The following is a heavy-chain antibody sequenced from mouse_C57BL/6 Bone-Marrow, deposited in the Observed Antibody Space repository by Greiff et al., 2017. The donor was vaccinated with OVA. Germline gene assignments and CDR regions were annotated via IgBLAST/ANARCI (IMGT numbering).Heavy chain of an antibody. CDR2: IYPRSGNT. CDR3: AREEEYAWCAY. Sequence: QVQLQQSGAELARPGASVKLSCKASGYTFTSYGISWVKQRTGQGLEWIGEIYPRSGNTYYNEKFKGRATLTADKSSSTAYMELRSLKSEDSAVYFCAREEEYAWCAYWGQGTLVTVSA. V-gene: IGHV1-81*01. CDR1: GYTFTSYG. D-gene: IGHD5-1*01. J-gene: IGHJ3*01.